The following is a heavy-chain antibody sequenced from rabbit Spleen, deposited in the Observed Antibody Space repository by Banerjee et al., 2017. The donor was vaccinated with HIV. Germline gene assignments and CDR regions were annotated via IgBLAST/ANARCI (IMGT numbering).Heavy chain of an antibody. J-gene: IGHJ6*01. CDR2: IDSGSSGFT. CDR3: ARDTGSSFSSYGMDL. V-gene: IGHV1S45*01. D-gene: IGHD8-1*01. CDR1: GVSFSDKHY. Sequence: QEQLEESGGGLVKPGGTLTLTCTASGVSFSDKHYMCWVRQAPGKGLEWIACIDSGSSGFTYSATWAKGRFTCSKTSSTTVTLQMTSLTVADTATYFCARDTGSSFSSYGMDLWGPGTLVTVS.